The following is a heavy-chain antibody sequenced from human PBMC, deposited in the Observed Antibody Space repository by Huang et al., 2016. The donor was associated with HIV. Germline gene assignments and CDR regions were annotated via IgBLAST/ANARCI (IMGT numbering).Heavy chain of an antibody. J-gene: IGHJ3*02. Sequence: EVQLVESGGGLVKPGGSLRLSCAASGFTFSNAWMSWVRQGPGKGLEWVGRIKSKTDGGTTDYAAPVKGIFTISRDDSKNTLYLQMNTLKTEDTAVYYCTTDRDYGDYVADAFDIWGQGTMVTVSS. CDR3: TTDRDYGDYVADAFDI. CDR2: IKSKTDGGTT. CDR1: GFTFSNAW. D-gene: IGHD4-17*01. V-gene: IGHV3-15*01.